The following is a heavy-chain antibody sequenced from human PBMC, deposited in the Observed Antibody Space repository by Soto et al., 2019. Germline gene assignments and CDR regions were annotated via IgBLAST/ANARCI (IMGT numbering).Heavy chain of an antibody. Sequence: EVQPLESGGALVQSGGSLRLSCEASGFTFNNYAMGWVRQAPGKGLQWVSSISTSGDSTYYRDSVKGRFTISRENCKNTLYVQKTSLTVEDPAVYYCATDADYPDGTCYYRAWWYYPIDVWGQGTRVTVSS. V-gene: IGHV3-23*01. CDR1: GFTFNNYA. J-gene: IGHJ6*02. CDR3: ATDADYPDGTCYYRAWWYYPIDV. D-gene: IGHD3-9*01. CDR2: ISTSGDST.